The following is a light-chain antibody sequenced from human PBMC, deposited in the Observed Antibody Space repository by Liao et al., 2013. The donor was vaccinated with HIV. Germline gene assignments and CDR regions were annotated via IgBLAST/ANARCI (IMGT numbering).Light chain of an antibody. CDR3: QVWDSNSDHPYV. J-gene: IGLJ1*01. V-gene: IGLV3-21*01. CDR2: YDK. Sequence: SYVLTQPPLSVSRPQERRPGLPGGGDDFGTKRVHWYQQKPGQAPVLVIYYDKDRPSVIPERFSGSNSGNTATLSISRVEAGDEADYYCQVWDSNSDHPYVFGSGTKVTVL. CDR1: DFGTKR.